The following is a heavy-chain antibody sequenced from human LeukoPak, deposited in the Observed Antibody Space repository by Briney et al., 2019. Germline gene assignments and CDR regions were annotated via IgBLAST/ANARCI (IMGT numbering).Heavy chain of an antibody. J-gene: IGHJ5*02. V-gene: IGHV4-30-2*01. Sequence: SQTLSLTCAVSGGSISSGGYSWSWIRQPPGKGLEWIGYIYHSGSTYYNLSLKSRVTISVDRSKNQFSLKLSSVTAADTAVYYCARGITIFGVVSFRNNWFDPWGQGTLVTVSS. CDR1: GGSISSGGYS. D-gene: IGHD3-3*01. CDR2: IYHSGST. CDR3: ARGITIFGVVSFRNNWFDP.